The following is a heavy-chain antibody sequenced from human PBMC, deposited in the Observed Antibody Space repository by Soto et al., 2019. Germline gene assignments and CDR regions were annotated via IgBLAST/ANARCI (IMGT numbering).Heavy chain of an antibody. D-gene: IGHD6-25*01. CDR2: INKDGSQT. J-gene: IGHJ4*02. V-gene: IGHV3-7*01. CDR1: GFTFSNYW. CDR3: VQEIAADQ. Sequence: EVQLLESGGALVQPGGSLRLTCATSGFTFSNYWMTWVRQAPGKGLEWVANINKDGSQTSFVDSVKGRFTIFRDNAKSSMSLQMNSLRGEDTGKYDCVQEIAADQWGQGTLVTVSS.